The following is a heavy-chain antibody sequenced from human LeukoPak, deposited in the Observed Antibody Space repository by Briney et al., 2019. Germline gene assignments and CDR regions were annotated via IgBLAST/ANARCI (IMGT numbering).Heavy chain of an antibody. CDR2: ISSSSNYI. D-gene: IGHD2/OR15-2a*01. V-gene: IGHV3-21*01. CDR3: ARGKTSQNIVTRKTDNWLDP. CDR1: EFTFSSYN. Sequence: PGGSLRLSWAASEFTFSSYNMNWVRQAPGKGLEWVSSISSSSNYIYYADSVKGRFTISRDNAKNSLYLQMKSLRVEDTAVYYCARGKTSQNIVTRKTDNWLDPWGQGTLVTVSS. J-gene: IGHJ5*02.